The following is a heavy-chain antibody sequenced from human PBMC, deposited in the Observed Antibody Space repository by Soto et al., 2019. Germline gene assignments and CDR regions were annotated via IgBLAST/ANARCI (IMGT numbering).Heavy chain of an antibody. CDR3: AKFGSSSGYFYYFDY. J-gene: IGHJ4*02. Sequence: GSLRLSCAASGFTFSSYAMSWVRQAPGKGLEWVSAISGSGGSTYYADSVKGRFTISRDNSKNTLYLQMNSLRAEDTAVYYCAKFGSSSGYFYYFDYWGQGTLVTVSS. CDR2: ISGSGGST. V-gene: IGHV3-23*01. CDR1: GFTFSSYA. D-gene: IGHD3-22*01.